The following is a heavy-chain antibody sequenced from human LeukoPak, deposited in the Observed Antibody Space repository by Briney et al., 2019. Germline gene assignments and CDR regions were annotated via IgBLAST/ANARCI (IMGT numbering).Heavy chain of an antibody. Sequence: GGSLRLSCAASGFTFSSYWMSWVRQAPGKGLEWAANVKEDGNEKYFVDSVKGRFTISRDNAKNSLYLQMNSLRAEDTGVYYCARDPGIAAAGTFYYYGMDVWGQGTTVTVSS. D-gene: IGHD6-13*01. J-gene: IGHJ6*02. CDR2: VKEDGNEK. V-gene: IGHV3-7*01. CDR1: GFTFSSYW. CDR3: ARDPGIAAAGTFYYYGMDV.